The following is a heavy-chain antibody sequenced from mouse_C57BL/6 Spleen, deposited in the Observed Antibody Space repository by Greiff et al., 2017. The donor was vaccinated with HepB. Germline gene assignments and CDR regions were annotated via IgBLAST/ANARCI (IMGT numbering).Heavy chain of an antibody. V-gene: IGHV5-17*01. J-gene: IGHJ4*01. CDR1: GFTFSDYG. CDR2: ISSGSSTI. D-gene: IGHD1-1*01. Sequence: EVKLVESGGGLVKPGGSLKLSCAASGFTFSDYGMHWVRQAPEKGLEWVAYISSGSSTIYYADTVKGRFTISRDNAKNTLFLQMTSLRSEDTAMYYCARGGHYYGSPYYAMDYWGQGTSVTVSS. CDR3: ARGGHYYGSPYYAMDY.